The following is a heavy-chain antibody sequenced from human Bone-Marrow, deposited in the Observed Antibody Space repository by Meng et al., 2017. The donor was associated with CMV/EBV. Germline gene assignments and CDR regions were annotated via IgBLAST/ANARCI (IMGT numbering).Heavy chain of an antibody. Sequence: GGSLRLSCAASGFTFSSYGMHWVRQAPGKGLEWVAFIRYDGSKKYYADSVKGRFTISRDNSKNTLYLQMNSLRAEEAAVYYCAKARCRIQLLDVWGQGTTVTVSS. CDR2: IRYDGSKK. D-gene: IGHD5-18*01. V-gene: IGHV3-30*02. J-gene: IGHJ6*02. CDR3: AKARCRIQLLDV. CDR1: GFTFSSYG.